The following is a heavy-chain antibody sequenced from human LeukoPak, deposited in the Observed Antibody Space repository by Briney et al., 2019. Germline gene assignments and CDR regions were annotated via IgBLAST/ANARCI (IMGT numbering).Heavy chain of an antibody. J-gene: IGHJ4*02. CDR2: INHSGST. CDR3: ARDYPPYYFDY. Sequence: PSETLSLTXAVYGGSFSGYYWSWIRQPPGKGLEWIGEINHSGSTNYNPSLKSRVTISVDTSKNQFSLKLSSVTAADTAVYYCARDYPPYYFDYWDQGTLVTVSS. D-gene: IGHD3-10*01. V-gene: IGHV4-34*01. CDR1: GGSFSGYY.